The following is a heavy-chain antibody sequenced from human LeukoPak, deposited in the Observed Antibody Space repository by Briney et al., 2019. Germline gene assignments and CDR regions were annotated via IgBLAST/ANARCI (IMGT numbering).Heavy chain of an antibody. CDR3: ARDKDRGVWFGEFNYMDV. CDR1: GGSISSYY. Sequence: SETLSLTCTVSGGSISSYYWSWIRQPAGKGLEWIGRIYTSGSTNYNPSLKSRVTMSVDTSKNQFSLKLSSVTAADTAVYYCARDKDRGVWFGEFNYMDVWGKGTTVTISS. D-gene: IGHD3-10*01. V-gene: IGHV4-4*07. CDR2: IYTSGST. J-gene: IGHJ6*03.